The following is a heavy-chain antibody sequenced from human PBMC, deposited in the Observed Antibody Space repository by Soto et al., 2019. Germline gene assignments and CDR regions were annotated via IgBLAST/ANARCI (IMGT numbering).Heavy chain of an antibody. J-gene: IGHJ6*02. CDR2: INHSGST. Sequence: SETLSLTCAVYGGSFSGYYWSWIRQPPGKGLEWIGEINHSGSTNYNPSLKSRVTISVDTSKNQFSLKLSSVTAADTAVYYCARGPVMTTVVTGYYYYGMDVWGQGTTVTVSS. CDR1: GGSFSGYY. V-gene: IGHV4-34*01. CDR3: ARGPVMTTVVTGYYYYGMDV. D-gene: IGHD4-17*01.